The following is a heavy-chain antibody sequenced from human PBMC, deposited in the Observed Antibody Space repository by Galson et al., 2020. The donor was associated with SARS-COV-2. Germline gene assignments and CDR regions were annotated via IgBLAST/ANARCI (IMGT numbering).Heavy chain of an antibody. D-gene: IGHD3-22*01. Sequence: ASVKVSCKASGYTFTSYGISWVRQAPGQGLEWMGWISAYNGNTNYAQKLQGRVTMTTDTSTSTAYMELRSLRSDDTAVYYCARVSHYYDSSGYSSYYFDYWGQGTLVTVSS. V-gene: IGHV1-18*01. CDR2: ISAYNGNT. CDR1: GYTFTSYG. J-gene: IGHJ4*02. CDR3: ARVSHYYDSSGYSSYYFDY.